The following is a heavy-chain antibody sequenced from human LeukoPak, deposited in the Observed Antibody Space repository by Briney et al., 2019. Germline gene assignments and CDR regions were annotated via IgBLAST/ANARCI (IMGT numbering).Heavy chain of an antibody. V-gene: IGHV4-59*11. J-gene: IGHJ4*02. CDR2: IYYSGSA. CDR3: ASWGRCRGGSGFDY. Sequence: SETLSPTCTISGGSISNHYWSWIRQPPGEGLEWIGSIYYSGSANYNLSLESRVTVTVDTSKNQFSMKLSSETAADTAEYSCASWGRCRGGSGFDYWGQGTLVTVSS. D-gene: IGHD3-16*02. CDR1: GGSISNHY.